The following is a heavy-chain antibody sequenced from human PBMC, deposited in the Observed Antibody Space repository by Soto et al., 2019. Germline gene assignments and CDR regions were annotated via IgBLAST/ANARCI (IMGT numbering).Heavy chain of an antibody. CDR1: GYTFSGYY. V-gene: IGHV1-2*02. CDR2: INPNSGGT. Sequence: QEQLVQSGAEVKKPGASVKVSCKASGYTFSGYYIHWLRQAPGQGLEWMGWINPNSGGTNYAQKLQGRVTVTRDTPNSTAYMELSRLTSDDTAVYYCARSLTEGYCTITGCYTRPLYGMDVWGQGTTVTVSS. D-gene: IGHD2-2*02. J-gene: IGHJ6*02. CDR3: ARSLTEGYCTITGCYTRPLYGMDV.